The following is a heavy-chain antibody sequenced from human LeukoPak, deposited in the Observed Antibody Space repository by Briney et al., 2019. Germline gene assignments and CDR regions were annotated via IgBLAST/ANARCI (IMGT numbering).Heavy chain of an antibody. CDR1: GGSISSYH. CDR2: IYYSGST. D-gene: IGHD4-17*01. V-gene: IGHV4-59*01. J-gene: IGHJ4*02. Sequence: SETLSLTCTVSGGSISSYHWSWLRQPPGKGLEWIGYIYYSGSTNYNPSLKSRVTISVDTSKNQFSLKLSSVTAADTAVYYCARETTTAIDYWGQGTLVTVS. CDR3: ARETTTAIDY.